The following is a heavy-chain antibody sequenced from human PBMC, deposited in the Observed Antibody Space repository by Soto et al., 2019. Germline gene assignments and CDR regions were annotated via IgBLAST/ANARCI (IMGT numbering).Heavy chain of an antibody. D-gene: IGHD3-3*01. CDR3: ARVKIYFTVGTTHYGMDV. CDR1: GYTFTGYY. CDR2: INPNSGGT. Sequence: ASVKVSCKASGYTFTGYYMHWVRQAPGQGLEWMGWINPNSGGTNYAQKFQGWVTMTRDTSISTAYMELSRLRSDDTAVYYCARVKIYFTVGTTHYGMDVWGQGTTVTSP. V-gene: IGHV1-2*04. J-gene: IGHJ6*02.